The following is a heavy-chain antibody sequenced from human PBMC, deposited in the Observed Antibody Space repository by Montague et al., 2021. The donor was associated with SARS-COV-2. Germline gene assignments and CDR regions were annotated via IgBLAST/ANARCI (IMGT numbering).Heavy chain of an antibody. CDR1: GGSISSYY. CDR2: IYYNGST. Sequence: SETLSLTCTVSGGSISSYYWSWIWQPPGKGLELIGYIYYNGSTNYNPSLKSRVTISVDTSKNQFSLKLSSVTAADTAVYYCARAPVAHITIFGVVTSSDYWGQGTLVTVSS. D-gene: IGHD3-3*01. V-gene: IGHV4-59*01. CDR3: ARAPVAHITIFGVVTSSDY. J-gene: IGHJ4*02.